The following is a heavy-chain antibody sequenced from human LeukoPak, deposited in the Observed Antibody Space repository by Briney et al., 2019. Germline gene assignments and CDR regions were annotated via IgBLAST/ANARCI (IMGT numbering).Heavy chain of an antibody. CDR2: IWCDGSNK. J-gene: IGHJ4*02. CDR1: GFTFSSYG. Sequence: GGSLRVSCAAPGFTFSSYGMHWARQAPGKGLEWVAAIWCDGSNKYYADSVKGRFTISRDNSKNTLYLQMNSLRAEDTAVYYCARGGAVAGLDYWGQGTLVTVSS. D-gene: IGHD6-19*01. CDR3: ARGGAVAGLDY. V-gene: IGHV3-33*01.